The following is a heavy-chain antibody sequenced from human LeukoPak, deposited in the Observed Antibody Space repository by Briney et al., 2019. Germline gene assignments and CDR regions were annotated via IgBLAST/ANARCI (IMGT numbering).Heavy chain of an antibody. D-gene: IGHD3-10*01. CDR2: ISSSSSYI. J-gene: IGHJ4*02. CDR3: ARVPITMVRGVYFDY. CDR1: GFTFSSYS. Sequence: GGSLRLSCVASGFTFSSYSIEWVRQAPGKGLEWVSSISSSSSYIYYADSVKGRFTISRDNAKNSLYLQMNSLRAADTAVYYCARVPITMVRGVYFDYWGQGTLVTVSS. V-gene: IGHV3-21*04.